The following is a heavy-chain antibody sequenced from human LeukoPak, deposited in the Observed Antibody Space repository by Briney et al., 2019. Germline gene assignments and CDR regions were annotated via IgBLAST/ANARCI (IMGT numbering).Heavy chain of an antibody. CDR3: ARDQEGFDY. J-gene: IGHJ4*02. V-gene: IGHV1-46*01. Sequence: ASVKVSCKASGYTFTSYYMHWVRQAPGQGLEWMGIINPSGGSTSYAQKFQGRVTVTRDTSTSTVHMELSGLRSEDTAVYCCARDQEGFDYWGQGTLVTVSS. CDR1: GYTFTSYY. CDR2: INPSGGST.